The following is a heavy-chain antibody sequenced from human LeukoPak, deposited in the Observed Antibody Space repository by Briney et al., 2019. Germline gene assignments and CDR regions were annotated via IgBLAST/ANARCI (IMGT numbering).Heavy chain of an antibody. J-gene: IGHJ5*02. V-gene: IGHV4-31*03. D-gene: IGHD3-10*01. CDR1: GGSISSGGYY. CDR2: IYYSGST. CDR3: ARAQKYYYGSGSHPYNWFDP. Sequence: SETLSLTCTVSGGSISSGGYYWSWIRQHPGKGLEWIGYIYYSGSTYYNPSLKSRVTISVDTSKNQFSLKPSSVTAADTAVYYCARAQKYYYGSGSHPYNWFDPWGQGTLVTVSS.